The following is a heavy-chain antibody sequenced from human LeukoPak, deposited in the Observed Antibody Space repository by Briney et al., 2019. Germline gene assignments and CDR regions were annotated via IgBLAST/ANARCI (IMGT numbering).Heavy chain of an antibody. CDR2: IKEDGSEK. D-gene: IGHD2-2*01. Sequence: GGSLRLSCAASGFTFSSYWMSWVRQAPGKGLEWVANIKEDGSEKYCVDSVKGRFTTSRDNAKNSLYLQMNSLRAEDTAVYYCARAPTVLVGYCSSSSCQADYWGQGTLVTVSS. V-gene: IGHV3-7*01. CDR3: ARAPTVLVGYCSSSSCQADY. J-gene: IGHJ4*02. CDR1: GFTFSSYW.